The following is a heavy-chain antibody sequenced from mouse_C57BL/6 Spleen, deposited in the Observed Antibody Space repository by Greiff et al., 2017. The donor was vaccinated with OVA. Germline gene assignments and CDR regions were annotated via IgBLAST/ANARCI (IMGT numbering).Heavy chain of an antibody. J-gene: IGHJ1*03. CDR1: GYTFTSST. V-gene: IGHV1-4*01. CDR2: INPSRGYT. CDR3: ARDGANYWYFDV. D-gene: IGHD1-1*01. Sequence: VQLQQSGAELARPGASVQMSCKASGYTFTSSTMHWVKQRPGQGLAWIGYINPSRGYTKYNQKFKDKATLTADKSSSTAYMQLSSLTSEDSAVDYCARDGANYWYFDVWGTGTTVTVSS.